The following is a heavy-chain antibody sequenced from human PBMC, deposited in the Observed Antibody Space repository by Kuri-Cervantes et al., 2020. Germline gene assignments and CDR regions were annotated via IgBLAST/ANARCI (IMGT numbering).Heavy chain of an antibody. CDR3: ARSLGFGRGGMDV. CDR2: IYNSGT. Sequence: SETLSLTCTVSGGFISSYYWNWIRQPAGKGLEWIGRIYNSGTNYNPSLKSRVTISVDTSKNQFSLKLSSVTAADTAVYYCARSLGFGRGGMDVWGQGTTVTVSS. D-gene: IGHD3-10*01. V-gene: IGHV4-4*07. J-gene: IGHJ6*02. CDR1: GGFISSYY.